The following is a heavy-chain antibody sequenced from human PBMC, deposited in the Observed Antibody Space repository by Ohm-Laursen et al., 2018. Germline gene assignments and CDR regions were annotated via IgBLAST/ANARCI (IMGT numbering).Heavy chain of an antibody. D-gene: IGHD5-12*01. CDR2: ISWNSGSI. CDR1: GFTFDDYA. J-gene: IGHJ4*02. CDR3: ATGKLVAHY. Sequence: SLRLSCAASGFTFDDYAMHWVRQAPGKGLEWVSGISWNSGSIGYADSVKGRFTISRDNAKNSLYLQMNSLRAEDTGVYYCATGKLVAHYWGQGTLVTVSS. V-gene: IGHV3-9*01.